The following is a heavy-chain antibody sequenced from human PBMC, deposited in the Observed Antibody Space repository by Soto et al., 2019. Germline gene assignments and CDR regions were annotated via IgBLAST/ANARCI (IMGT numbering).Heavy chain of an antibody. CDR3: AREGGSEQWLVSDWFDP. CDR2: IIPIFGTA. V-gene: IGHV1-69*13. J-gene: IGHJ5*02. Sequence: ASVKVSCKASGGTFSSYAIRWVRQAPGQGLEWMGGIIPIFGTANYAQKFQGRVTITADESKSTAYMELSSLRTEDTAVYYCAREGGSEQWLVSDWFDPWGQGTLVTVSS. CDR1: GGTFSSYA. D-gene: IGHD6-19*01.